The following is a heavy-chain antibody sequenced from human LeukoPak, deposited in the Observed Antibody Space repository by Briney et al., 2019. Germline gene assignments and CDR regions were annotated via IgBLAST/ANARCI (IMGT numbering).Heavy chain of an antibody. V-gene: IGHV4-34*01. CDR1: GLTFSNYA. CDR3: ARLDCSSTSCYTSGWFDP. CDR2: INHSGST. D-gene: IGHD2-2*02. J-gene: IGHJ5*02. Sequence: GSLRLSCAASGLTFSNYAMSWVRQAPGKGLEWIGEINHSGSTNYNPSLKSRVTISVDTSKNQFSLKLSSVTAADTAVYYCARLDCSSTSCYTSGWFDPWGQGTLVTVSS.